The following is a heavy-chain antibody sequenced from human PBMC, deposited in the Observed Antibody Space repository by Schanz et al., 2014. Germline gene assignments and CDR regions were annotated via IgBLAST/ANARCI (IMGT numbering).Heavy chain of an antibody. D-gene: IGHD3-10*01. CDR2: MNESHSTI. J-gene: IGHJ4*02. Sequence: EVQLVESGGGLVQPGGSLRLSCAASGFSFSSYAMGWVRQARGKGLEWVSAMNESHSTIYYADSVRGRFTISRDNAENTLFLQMNSLRAEDTAVYYCARIGGSVFDYWGQGTLVTVSS. CDR3: ARIGGSVFDY. CDR1: GFSFSSYA. V-gene: IGHV3-23*04.